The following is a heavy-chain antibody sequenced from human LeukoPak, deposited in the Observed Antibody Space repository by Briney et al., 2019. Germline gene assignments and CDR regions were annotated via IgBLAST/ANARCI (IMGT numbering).Heavy chain of an antibody. V-gene: IGHV1-2*02. Sequence: GASVKVSCKASGYAFTGYYMHWVRQAPGQGLEWMGWINPNSGGTNYAQKFQGRVTMTRDTSISTAYMELSRLRSDDTAVYYCARVEYSSSWYSSENYYYYGVDVWGQGTTVTVSS. CDR3: ARVEYSSSWYSSENYYYYGVDV. D-gene: IGHD6-13*01. CDR1: GYAFTGYY. CDR2: INPNSGGT. J-gene: IGHJ6*02.